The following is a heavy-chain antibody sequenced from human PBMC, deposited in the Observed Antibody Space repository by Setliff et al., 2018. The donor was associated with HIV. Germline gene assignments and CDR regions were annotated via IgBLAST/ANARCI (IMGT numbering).Heavy chain of an antibody. CDR2: MYYSGST. J-gene: IGHJ4*02. CDR1: GGSISSSSYY. Sequence: SETLSLTCTVSGGSISSSSYYWGWVRQPPGKGLEWIGSMYYSGSTYYTPSLKSRITISLDTSKNQFSLRMRSVTAADTAVYYCARIFVDTAVLRVLEYYFDSWGRGTLVTVSS. D-gene: IGHD5-18*01. V-gene: IGHV4-39*07. CDR3: ARIFVDTAVLRVLEYYFDS.